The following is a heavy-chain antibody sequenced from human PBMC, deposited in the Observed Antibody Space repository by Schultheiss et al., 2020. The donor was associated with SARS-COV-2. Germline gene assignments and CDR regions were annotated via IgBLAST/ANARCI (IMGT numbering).Heavy chain of an antibody. CDR2: ISYDGSNK. CDR1: GFTFSSYG. D-gene: IGHD3-22*01. V-gene: IGHV3-30*18. Sequence: GESLKISCAASGFTFSSYGMHWVRQAPGKGLEWVAVISYDGSNKYYADSVKGRFTISRDNSKNTLYLQMNSLRAEDTAVYYCANDYYDSSGCFDYWGQGTLVTVSS. CDR3: ANDYYDSSGCFDY. J-gene: IGHJ4*02.